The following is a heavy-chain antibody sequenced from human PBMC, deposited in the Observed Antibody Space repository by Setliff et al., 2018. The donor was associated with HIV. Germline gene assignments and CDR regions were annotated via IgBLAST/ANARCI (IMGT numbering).Heavy chain of an antibody. Sequence: SQTLSLTCAISGDSVSSNSAAWNWIRQSPSRGLEWLGRTYYRSKWYNDYAVSVKSRITINPDTSKNQFSLQLNSVTPEDTAVYYCARGALGRYSSSWEEYFQDWGQGTLVTVSS. CDR2: TYYRSKWYN. D-gene: IGHD6-13*01. V-gene: IGHV6-1*01. J-gene: IGHJ1*01. CDR3: ARGALGRYSSSWEEYFQD. CDR1: GDSVSSNSAA.